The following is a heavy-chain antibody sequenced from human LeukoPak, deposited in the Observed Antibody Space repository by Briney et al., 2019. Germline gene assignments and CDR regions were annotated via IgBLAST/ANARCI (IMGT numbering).Heavy chain of an antibody. D-gene: IGHD3-3*01. V-gene: IGHV4-59*01. CDR2: IYYSGKT. CDR1: GGSISSYY. CDR3: ARAGLEWSYRNWFDP. Sequence: SETLSLTCTVSGGSISSYYWSWIRQPPGKGLEWIGYIYYSGKTNYNPSLKSRVTISVDTSKNQFSLKLSYVTAADTAVYYCARAGLEWSYRNWFDPWGQGTLVTVSS. J-gene: IGHJ5*02.